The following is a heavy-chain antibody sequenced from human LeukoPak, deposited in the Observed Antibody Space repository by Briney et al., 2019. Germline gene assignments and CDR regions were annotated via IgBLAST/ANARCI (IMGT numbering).Heavy chain of an antibody. Sequence: ASVKVSCKASGYTFTSYGISWVRQAPGQGLEWMGWISAYNGNTNYAQKLQGRVTVTTDTSTSTAYMELRSLRPDDTAVYYRARTVPPSGERSGWYSFDYWGQGTLVTVSS. CDR2: ISAYNGNT. D-gene: IGHD6-19*01. CDR3: ARTVPPSGERSGWYSFDY. J-gene: IGHJ4*02. CDR1: GYTFTSYG. V-gene: IGHV1-18*01.